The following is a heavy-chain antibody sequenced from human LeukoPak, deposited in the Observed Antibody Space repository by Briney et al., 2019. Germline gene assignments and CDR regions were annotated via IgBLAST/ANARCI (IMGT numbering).Heavy chain of an antibody. D-gene: IGHD4-23*01. CDR3: ARGDFDGGNSYYFDY. J-gene: IGHJ4*02. CDR2: IYSGGST. V-gene: IGHV3-53*01. CDR1: GFTVSINY. Sequence: GGSLRLSCAASGFTVSINYMSWVRQAPGKGLEWVSVIYSGGSTYYADSVKGRFTISRDNSKNTLYLQMNSLRAEDTAVYYCARGDFDGGNSYYFDYRGQGTLVTVSS.